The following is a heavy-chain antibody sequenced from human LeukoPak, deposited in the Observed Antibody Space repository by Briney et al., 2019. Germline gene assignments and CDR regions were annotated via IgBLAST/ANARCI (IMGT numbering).Heavy chain of an antibody. Sequence: SETLSLTCTVSGGSVSSGSYYWSWVRQPPGKGLEWIGYIYYSGSTNYNPSLKSRVTISVDTSKNQFSLKLSSATAADTAVYYCARDLGRGYCGGDCYYDYWGQGTLVTVSS. CDR3: ARDLGRGYCGGDCYYDY. D-gene: IGHD2-21*02. CDR2: IYYSGST. CDR1: GGSVSSGSYY. J-gene: IGHJ4*02. V-gene: IGHV4-61*01.